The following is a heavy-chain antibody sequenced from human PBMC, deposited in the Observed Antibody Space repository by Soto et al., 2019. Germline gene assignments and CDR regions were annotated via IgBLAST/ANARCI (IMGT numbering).Heavy chain of an antibody. J-gene: IGHJ4*02. Sequence: SXKVSCKSSGGTFSSYAISWVRQAPGQGLEWMGGIIPIFGTANYAQKFQGRVTITADESTSTAYMELSSLRSEDTAVYYCSGHFGVVIIDDYWGQGTLVTVSS. D-gene: IGHD3-3*01. CDR1: GGTFSSYA. CDR2: IIPIFGTA. V-gene: IGHV1-69*13. CDR3: SGHFGVVIIDDY.